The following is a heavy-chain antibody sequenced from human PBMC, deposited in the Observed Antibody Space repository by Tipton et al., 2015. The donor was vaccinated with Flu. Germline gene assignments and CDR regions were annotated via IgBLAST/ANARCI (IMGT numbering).Heavy chain of an antibody. CDR3: ARGRAVAGFRGFDY. V-gene: IGHV4-61*02. D-gene: IGHD6-19*01. Sequence: TLSLTCTVSGGSISSGSYYWSWIRQPAGKGLEWIGRNYTSGSTNYNPSLKSRVTISVDTSKNQFSLKRSSVTAADTAAYYCARGRAVAGFRGFDYWGHGALVTVSS. CDR2: NYTSGST. CDR1: GGSISSGSYY. J-gene: IGHJ4*01.